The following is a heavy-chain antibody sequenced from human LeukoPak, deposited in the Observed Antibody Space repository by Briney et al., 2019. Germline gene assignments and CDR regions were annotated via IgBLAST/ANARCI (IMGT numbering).Heavy chain of an antibody. CDR2: IRQDGSEK. D-gene: IGHD7-27*01. V-gene: IGHV3-7*03. CDR3: ARNTETGDGQFDY. J-gene: IGHJ4*02. CDR1: GFTFSSHW. Sequence: GGSLRLSCAASGFTFSSHWMSWVRQAPGRGLEWVANIRQDGSEKYYVDSVKGRFTISRDNAKNSLYLQMNSLSAEDTAMYYCARNTETGDGQFDYWGQGTLVTVSS.